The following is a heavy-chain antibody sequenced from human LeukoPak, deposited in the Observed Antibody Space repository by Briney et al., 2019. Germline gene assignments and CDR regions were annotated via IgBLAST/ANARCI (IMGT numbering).Heavy chain of an antibody. CDR2: ISSSSSYI. V-gene: IGHV3-21*01. CDR3: ARDRPPLVKVPYGSGRDYYYGMDV. J-gene: IGHJ6*02. D-gene: IGHD3-10*01. CDR1: GFTFSSYS. Sequence: GGSLRLSCAASGFTFSSYSMNWVRQAPGKGLEWVSSISSSSSYIYYADSVKGRFTISRDDPKNTLYLQMNSLRAEDTAVYYCARDRPPLVKVPYGSGRDYYYGMDVWGQGTTVTVSS.